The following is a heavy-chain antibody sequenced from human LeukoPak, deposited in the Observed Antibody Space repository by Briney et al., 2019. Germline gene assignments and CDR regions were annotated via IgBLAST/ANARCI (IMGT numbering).Heavy chain of an antibody. CDR1: GYTFTTFG. CDR2: ISAYNGNT. V-gene: IGHV1-18*04. CDR3: ARGSLYYDILTGLLRLEDAFDI. J-gene: IGHJ3*02. Sequence: ASVKVSCKASGYTFTTFGISWLRQAPGQRLEWMGCISAYNGNTNYAQKLQGRVTMTTDTSTSTAYMELRSLRSDDTAVYYCARGSLYYDILTGLLRLEDAFDIWGQGTMVTVSS. D-gene: IGHD3-9*01.